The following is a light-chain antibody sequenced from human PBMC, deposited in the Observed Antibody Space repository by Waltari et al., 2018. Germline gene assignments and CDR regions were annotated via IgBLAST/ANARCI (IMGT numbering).Light chain of an antibody. CDR2: GKT. V-gene: IGLV3-19*01. CDR3: SSRDSSGNHVL. Sequence: SSGLTQDPAVSVALGQTVRITCQGDCLSTSFATWYQQKPVQAPLLVIYGKTNRPSGILDRFSGSSSEDTTSLTITGAQAEDEADYFCSSRDSSGNHVLFGGGTKLTVL. CDR1: CLSTSF. J-gene: IGLJ3*02.